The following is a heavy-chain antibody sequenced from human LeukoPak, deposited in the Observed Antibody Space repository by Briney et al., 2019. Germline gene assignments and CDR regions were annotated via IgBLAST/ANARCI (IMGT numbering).Heavy chain of an antibody. Sequence: PGGSLRLSCAASGFTFSSYAMSWVRQAPGKGLEWVSFISGSGDSTYYADSVKGRFTISRDNSKDTLYLQLNSLRSEDTAKYYCAKEGSYGDFDYWGHGTLVTVSS. CDR1: GFTFSSYA. V-gene: IGHV3-23*01. J-gene: IGHJ4*01. CDR2: ISGSGDST. CDR3: AKEGSYGDFDY. D-gene: IGHD4-17*01.